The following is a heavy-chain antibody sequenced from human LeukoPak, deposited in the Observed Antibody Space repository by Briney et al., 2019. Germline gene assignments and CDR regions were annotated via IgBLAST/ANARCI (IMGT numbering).Heavy chain of an antibody. J-gene: IGHJ4*02. Sequence: GGSLRLSCAASGFTFSSFWMHWVRQAPGKGLVWFSRINSDGSSTSYADSVKGRFTISRDNAKNTLYLQMNSLRADDTAVYYCASLHFLFDYWGQGTLVTVSS. V-gene: IGHV3-74*01. CDR1: GFTFSSFW. CDR3: ASLHFLFDY. CDR2: INSDGSST.